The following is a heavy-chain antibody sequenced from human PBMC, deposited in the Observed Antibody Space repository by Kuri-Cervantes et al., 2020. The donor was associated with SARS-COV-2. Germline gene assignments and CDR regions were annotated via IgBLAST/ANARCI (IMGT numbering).Heavy chain of an antibody. D-gene: IGHD6-13*01. Sequence: GESLKISCAASGFTFSDYYMSWIRQAPGKGLEWVSCISSSGSTIYYADSVKGRFTISRDNAKNSLYLQMNSLRAEDTAVYYCAREWTLPYSPNWFDPWGQGTLVTVSS. CDR1: GFTFSDYY. CDR3: AREWTLPYSPNWFDP. J-gene: IGHJ5*02. V-gene: IGHV3-11*04. CDR2: ISSSGSTI.